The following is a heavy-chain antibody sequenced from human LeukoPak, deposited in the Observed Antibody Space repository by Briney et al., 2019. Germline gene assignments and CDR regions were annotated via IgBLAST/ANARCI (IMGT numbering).Heavy chain of an antibody. V-gene: IGHV3-23*01. Sequence: GGSLRLSCVASGFTFSSYAMAWVRQAPGKGLEWVSVINESGGTTYYAAFVKGRFTISRDSSKNTLYLQLSSLRAEDTALYYCAKADSTSLNWFDPWGQGTLVTVS. CDR1: GFTFSSYA. J-gene: IGHJ5*02. CDR3: AKADSTSLNWFDP. D-gene: IGHD3-16*02. CDR2: INESGGTT.